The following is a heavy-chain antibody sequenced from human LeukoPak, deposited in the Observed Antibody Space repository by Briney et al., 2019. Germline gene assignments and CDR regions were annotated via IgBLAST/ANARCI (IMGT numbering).Heavy chain of an antibody. CDR2: ITPIYGTR. V-gene: IGHV1-69*05. Sequence: SVKVSCKASGGSVSTYAISWVRQAPGQGLEWMGGITPIYGTRNYAQKFQGRVTITTDAYTTTAYTAYMELSSLRTEDTAVYYCSNNAFGDYAFDYWGQGTLVTVSS. CDR1: GGSVSTYA. D-gene: IGHD4-17*01. J-gene: IGHJ4*02. CDR3: SNNAFGDYAFDY.